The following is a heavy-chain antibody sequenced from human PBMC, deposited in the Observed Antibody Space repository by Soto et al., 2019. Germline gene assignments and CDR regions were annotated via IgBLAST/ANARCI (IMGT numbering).Heavy chain of an antibody. J-gene: IGHJ2*01. Sequence: QLQLRESGPGLVKPSETLSLTCTVSGGSISGGVGGLYYWSWIRQPPGKGLEWIGYIYDSGSTCYNPSLKSRVTLSVATSKNQFSLRLSSVTAADTAVYYCAREVITLTTDWYFDLWGRGTLVTVSS. CDR3: AREVITLTTDWYFDL. CDR1: GGSISGGVGGLYY. V-gene: IGHV4-30-4*01. CDR2: IYDSGST. D-gene: IGHD4-17*01.